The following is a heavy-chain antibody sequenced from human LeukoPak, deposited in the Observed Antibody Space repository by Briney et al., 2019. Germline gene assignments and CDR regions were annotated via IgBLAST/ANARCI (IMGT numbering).Heavy chain of an antibody. CDR3: ARGVSGWLRGAAFDI. J-gene: IGHJ3*02. CDR1: GGSISSYY. V-gene: IGHV4-59*01. CDR2: IYYSGGT. Sequence: PSETLSLTCTVSGGSISSYYWSWIRQPPGKGLEWIGYIYYSGGTNYNPSLKSRVTISVDTSKNQFSLKLSSVTAADTAVYYCARGVSGWLRGAAFDIWGQGTMVTVSS. D-gene: IGHD6-19*01.